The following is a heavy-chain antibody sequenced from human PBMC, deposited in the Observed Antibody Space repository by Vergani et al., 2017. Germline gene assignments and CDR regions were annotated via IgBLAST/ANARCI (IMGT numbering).Heavy chain of an antibody. Sequence: QVQLQESGPGLVKPSETLSLTCTVSGGSISSYYWSWIRQPPGKGLEWIGYIYYSGSTNSNPSLKSRVTISVDTSKNQFSLKLSSVTAADTAVYYCARDGGSGSYYKGWFDPWGQGTLVTVSS. CDR2: IYYSGST. V-gene: IGHV4-59*01. CDR3: ARDGGSGSYYKGWFDP. CDR1: GGSISSYY. D-gene: IGHD3-10*01. J-gene: IGHJ5*02.